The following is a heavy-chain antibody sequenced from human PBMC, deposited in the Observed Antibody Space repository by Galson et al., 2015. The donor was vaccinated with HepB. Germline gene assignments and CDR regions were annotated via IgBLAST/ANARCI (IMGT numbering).Heavy chain of an antibody. CDR2: INPGSDST. V-gene: IGHV1-46*03. Sequence: SVKVSCKASGYTFTSYYMHWVRQAPGQGLEWMGIINPGSDSTTYAQKFQGRVTMTRDTSTSTVYMELSSLTSEDTAVYYCARGETYGSSPTVYWGQGTLVTVSS. CDR1: GYTFTSYY. J-gene: IGHJ4*02. CDR3: ARGETYGSSPTVY. D-gene: IGHD6-6*01.